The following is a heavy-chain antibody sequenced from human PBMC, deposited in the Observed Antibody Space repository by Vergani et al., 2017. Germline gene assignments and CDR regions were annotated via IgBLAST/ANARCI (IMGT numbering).Heavy chain of an antibody. D-gene: IGHD5-12*01. J-gene: IGHJ5*01. CDR1: GFSFSGYW. Sequence: EVQLVESGGGLIHPGGSLRLSCQGSGFSFSGYWMHWVRQGPEKGLVWVSSIKSDGSITNYADSVKGRFTISRDNAKNTLYLEMNSLRGDDTAIYYCVRARCSGPCFMSNWFDSWGQGALVTVSS. CDR2: IKSDGSIT. V-gene: IGHV3-74*01. CDR3: VRARCSGPCFMSNWFDS.